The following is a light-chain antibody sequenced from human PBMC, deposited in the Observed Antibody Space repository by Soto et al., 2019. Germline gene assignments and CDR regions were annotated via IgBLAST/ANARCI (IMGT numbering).Light chain of an antibody. J-gene: IGLJ2*01. V-gene: IGLV2-14*01. CDR2: EVT. CDR1: SSDVGGYNY. CDR3: TSYSSSNTPV. Sequence: QPASVSGSPGQSITISCTGTSSDVGGYNYVSWYQQHPGKAPKLMIYEVTNRPSGVSNRFSGSKSGNTASLTISGLQAEDEADYYCTSYSSSNTPVFGGGTKLTVL.